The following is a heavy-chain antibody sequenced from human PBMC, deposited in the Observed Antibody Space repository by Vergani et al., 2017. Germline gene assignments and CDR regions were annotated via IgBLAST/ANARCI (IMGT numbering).Heavy chain of an antibody. Sequence: EVQLVESGGGLVQPGGSLKLSCAASGFTFSGSAMHWVRQASGKGLEWVGRIRSKANSYATAYAASVKGRFTISRDNAKNSLYLQMNSLRVGDTAIYFCARGRGSSPTPRYFDYWGQGTLVTVSS. CDR1: GFTFSGSA. CDR3: ARGRGSSPTPRYFDY. J-gene: IGHJ4*02. V-gene: IGHV3-73*02. CDR2: IRSKANSYAT. D-gene: IGHD2-15*01.